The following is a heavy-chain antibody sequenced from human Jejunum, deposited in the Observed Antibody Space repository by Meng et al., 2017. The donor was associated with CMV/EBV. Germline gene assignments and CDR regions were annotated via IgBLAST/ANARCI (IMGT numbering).Heavy chain of an antibody. CDR1: GFTFSDYG. CDR3: TKDQVLL. CDR2: IRYDGDNK. J-gene: IGHJ4*02. V-gene: IGHV3-30*02. Sequence: QMQLVESGGGGVQPGGSLRLSCAASGFTFSDYGMHWIRQDPGKGLEWVAFIRYDGDNKYYADSVKGRFTISRDNFNNMLYLQMNSLRTEDTAVYYCTKDQVLLWGQGTLVTVSS. D-gene: IGHD3-10*01.